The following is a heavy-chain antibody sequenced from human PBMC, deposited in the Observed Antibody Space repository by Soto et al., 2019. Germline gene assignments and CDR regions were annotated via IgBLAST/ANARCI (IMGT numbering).Heavy chain of an antibody. CDR1: GGSFIGYY. CDR3: ARNPGYSSSWYVVYYYYGMDV. CDR2: INHSGST. Sequence: PSETLPLTCAVYGGSFIGYYWSWIRQPPGKGLEWIWEINHSGSTNYNPSLKSRVTISVDTSKNQFSLKLSSVTAADTAVYYCARNPGYSSSWYVVYYYYGMDVWGQGTTVT. V-gene: IGHV4-34*01. J-gene: IGHJ6*02. D-gene: IGHD6-13*01.